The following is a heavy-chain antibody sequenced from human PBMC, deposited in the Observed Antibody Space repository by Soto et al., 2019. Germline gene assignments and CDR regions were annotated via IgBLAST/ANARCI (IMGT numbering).Heavy chain of an antibody. CDR3: ARSDVDTAMVSNY. J-gene: IGHJ4*02. V-gene: IGHV4-31*03. Sequence: SETLSLTCTVSGGSISSGGYYWSWIRQHPGKGLEWIGYIYYSGSTYYNPSLKSRVTISVDTSKNQFSLKLSSVTAADTAVYYCARSDVDTAMVSNYWGQGTLVTVSS. D-gene: IGHD5-18*01. CDR1: GGSISSGGYY. CDR2: IYYSGST.